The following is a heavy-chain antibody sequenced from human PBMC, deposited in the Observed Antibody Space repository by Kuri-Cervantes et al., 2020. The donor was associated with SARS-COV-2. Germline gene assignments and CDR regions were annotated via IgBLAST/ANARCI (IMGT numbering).Heavy chain of an antibody. Sequence: LSLTCAASGFTFSSYAMHWVRQAPGKGLEWVAVISYDGSNKYYADSVKGRFTISRDNSKNTLYLQMNSLRVEDTAVYYCAKSSLLTGTPYYFDYWGQGTLVTVSS. J-gene: IGHJ4*02. D-gene: IGHD1-20*01. CDR2: ISYDGSNK. CDR3: AKSSLLTGTPYYFDY. CDR1: GFTFSSYA. V-gene: IGHV3-30*04.